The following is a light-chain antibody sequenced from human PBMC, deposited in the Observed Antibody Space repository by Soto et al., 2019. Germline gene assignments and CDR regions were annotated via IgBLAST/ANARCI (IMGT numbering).Light chain of an antibody. Sequence: QAVVTQPTSASGTPGQRVTISCSGSSSNIGSNAVNWYRQLPGTAPKLLIHTNDQRPSGVPDRFSGSQSGTSASLAISGLQSEDEAEYYCATWDDSLSGVVFGGGTKLTVL. CDR1: SSNIGSNA. CDR2: TND. J-gene: IGLJ2*01. V-gene: IGLV1-44*01. CDR3: ATWDDSLSGVV.